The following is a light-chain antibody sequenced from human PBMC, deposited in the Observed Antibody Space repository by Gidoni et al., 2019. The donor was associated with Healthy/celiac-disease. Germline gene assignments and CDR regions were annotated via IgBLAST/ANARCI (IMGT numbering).Light chain of an antibody. CDR2: DVS. Sequence: QSALTQPRSVSGSPGQSVIISCTGTSSDVGGYNYVSWYQQHPGKAPKLMIYDVSKRPSGVPDRFSGSKSGNTASLTISGLQAEDEADYYCCSYAGSPYVVFGGGTKLTVL. V-gene: IGLV2-11*01. CDR3: CSYAGSPYVV. J-gene: IGLJ2*01. CDR1: SSDVGGYNY.